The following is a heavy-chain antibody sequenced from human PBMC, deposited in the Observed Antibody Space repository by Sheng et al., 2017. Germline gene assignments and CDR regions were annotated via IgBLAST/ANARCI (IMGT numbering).Heavy chain of an antibody. V-gene: IGHV4-34*01. D-gene: IGHD3-16*02. CDR2: INHSGST. Sequence: QVQLQQWGAGLLKPSETLSLTCAVYGGSFSGYYWSWIRQPPGKGLEWIGEINHSGSTNYNPSLKSRVTISVDTSKNQFSLKLSSVTAADTAVYYCARDLPVWGSYRYHDYWGQGTLVTVSS. CDR3: ARDLPVWGSYRYHDY. CDR1: GGSFSGYY. J-gene: IGHJ4*02.